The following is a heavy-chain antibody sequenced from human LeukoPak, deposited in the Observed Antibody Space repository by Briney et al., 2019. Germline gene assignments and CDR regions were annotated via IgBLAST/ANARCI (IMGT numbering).Heavy chain of an antibody. J-gene: IGHJ4*02. CDR1: GFTFNSYA. CDR3: ARDQLAYSGYDTLFDH. CDR2: ISYDGSNK. D-gene: IGHD5-12*01. V-gene: IGHV3-30*04. Sequence: PGRSLRLSCAAPGFTFNSYAIHWVRQAPGKGLEWVAVISYDGSNKYYADSVKGRFTISRDNSKNTLYLQLNSLRPEDTAVYYCARDQLAYSGYDTLFDHWGQGTLVTVSS.